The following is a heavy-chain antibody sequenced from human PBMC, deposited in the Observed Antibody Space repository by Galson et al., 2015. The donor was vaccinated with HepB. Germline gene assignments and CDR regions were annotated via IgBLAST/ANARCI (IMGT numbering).Heavy chain of an antibody. CDR3: ARDESPNYYDSSGYFDY. Sequence: SLRLSCAASGFTFSSYSMNWVRQAPGKGLEWVSSISSSSSYIYYADSVKGRFTISRDNAKNSLYLQMNSLRAGDTAVYYCARDESPNYYDSSGYFDYWGQGTLVTVSS. D-gene: IGHD3-22*01. CDR2: ISSSSSYI. J-gene: IGHJ4*02. CDR1: GFTFSSYS. V-gene: IGHV3-21*01.